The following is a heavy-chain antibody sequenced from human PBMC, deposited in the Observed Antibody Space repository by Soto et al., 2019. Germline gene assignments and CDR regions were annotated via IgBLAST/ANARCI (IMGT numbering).Heavy chain of an antibody. V-gene: IGHV3-30*18. CDR3: AKETEVRGSALLYYGMDV. D-gene: IGHD3-10*01. CDR1: GFTFSSYG. Sequence: PGGSLRLSCAASGFTFSSYGMHWVRQAPGKGLEWVAVISYDGSNKYYADSVKGRFTISRDNSKNTLYLQMNSLRAEDTAVYYCAKETEVRGSALLYYGMDVWGKGTKVTVPS. CDR2: ISYDGSNK. J-gene: IGHJ6*04.